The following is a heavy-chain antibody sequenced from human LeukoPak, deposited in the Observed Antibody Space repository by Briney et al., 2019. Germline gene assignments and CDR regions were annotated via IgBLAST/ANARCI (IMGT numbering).Heavy chain of an antibody. CDR1: GGSFSGYY. V-gene: IGHV4-34*01. D-gene: IGHD3-10*01. Sequence: SETLSLTCAVYGGSFSGYYWSWIRQPPGKGLEWIGEINHSGSTNYNPSLKSRVTISVDMSKNQFSLKLSSVTAADTAVYYCARDDGSGTLDYWGQGTLVTVSS. CDR3: ARDDGSGTLDY. J-gene: IGHJ4*02. CDR2: INHSGST.